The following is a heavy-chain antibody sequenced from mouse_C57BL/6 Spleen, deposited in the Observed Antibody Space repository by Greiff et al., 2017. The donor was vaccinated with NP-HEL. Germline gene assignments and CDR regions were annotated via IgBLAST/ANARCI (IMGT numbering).Heavy chain of an antibody. J-gene: IGHJ4*01. Sequence: QVQLQQSGAELVRPGASVTLSCKASGYTFTDYEMHWVKQTPVHGLEWIGAIDPATGGTAYNQKFKGKAILTADKSSSTAYMELRSLTSEDSAVYYCTRESYGAMDYWGQGTPVTVSA. D-gene: IGHD1-1*01. CDR1: GYTFTDYE. CDR3: TRESYGAMDY. V-gene: IGHV1-15*01. CDR2: IDPATGGT.